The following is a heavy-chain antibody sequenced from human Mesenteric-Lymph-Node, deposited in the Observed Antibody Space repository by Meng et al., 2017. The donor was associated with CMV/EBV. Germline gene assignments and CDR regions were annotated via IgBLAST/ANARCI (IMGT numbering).Heavy chain of an antibody. CDR3: ARGVGSIAARPVDY. V-gene: IGHV4-4*07. Sequence: SETLSLTCTVVGGSISIYYWSWIRQPAGKGREWIGRIYTRGSTNYNPSLKSRVTMSVDTSKNQFSRKLSSVTAAATAVYYCARGVGSIAARPVDYWGQGTLVTVSS. D-gene: IGHD6-6*01. CDR2: IYTRGST. J-gene: IGHJ4*02. CDR1: GGSISIYY.